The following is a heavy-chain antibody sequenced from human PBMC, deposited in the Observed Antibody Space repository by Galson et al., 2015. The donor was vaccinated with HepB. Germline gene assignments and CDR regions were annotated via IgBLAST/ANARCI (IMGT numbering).Heavy chain of an antibody. V-gene: IGHV1-3*01. CDR2: INAGNGNT. Sequence: SVKVSCKASGYTFTTYALHWVRQAPGQRLEWMGWINAGNGNTKYSQKFQGRVTITRDTSASTAYMELSSLRSEDTVVYYCARTGDILTGYYNFDYWGQGTLVTVSS. D-gene: IGHD3-9*01. CDR3: ARTGDILTGYYNFDY. J-gene: IGHJ4*02. CDR1: GYTFTTYA.